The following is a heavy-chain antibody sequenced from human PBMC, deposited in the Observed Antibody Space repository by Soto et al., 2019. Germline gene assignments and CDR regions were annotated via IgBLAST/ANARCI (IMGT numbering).Heavy chain of an antibody. CDR3: ARDFPTVTTYGMDV. J-gene: IGHJ6*02. CDR1: GFTVSSNY. Sequence: GGSLRLSCAASGFTVSSNYMSWVRQSPGKGLEWVSVIYSGGSTYYADSVKGRFTISRDNSKSTLYLQMNSLRAEDTAVYYCARDFPTVTTYGMDVWGQGTTVTVSS. CDR2: IYSGGST. D-gene: IGHD4-4*01. V-gene: IGHV3-53*01.